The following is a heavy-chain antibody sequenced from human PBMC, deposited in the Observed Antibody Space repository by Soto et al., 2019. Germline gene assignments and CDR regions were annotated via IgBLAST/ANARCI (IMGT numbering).Heavy chain of an antibody. Sequence: PSETLSLTCTVSGCSISSGDYYWSWIRQPPGKGLEWIGYIYHSGSTYYNPSLKYRVTISVDTSKNQFSLKLSSVTAADTAVYYCARARVVAAGDLDYWGQGTLVTVSS. CDR1: GCSISSGDYY. J-gene: IGHJ4*02. D-gene: IGHD2-15*01. CDR3: ARARVVAAGDLDY. V-gene: IGHV4-30-4*01. CDR2: IYHSGST.